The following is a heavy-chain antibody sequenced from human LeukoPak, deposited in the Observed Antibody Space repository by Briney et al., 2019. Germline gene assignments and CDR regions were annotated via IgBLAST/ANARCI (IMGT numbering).Heavy chain of an antibody. V-gene: IGHV4-39*01. J-gene: IGHJ4*02. CDR3: ARIVGATQSRFWRFDY. Sequence: SETLSLTCTVSGGSISSSSYYWGWIRQPPGKGLEWIGSIYYSGSTYYNPSLKSRVTISVDTSKNQFSLKLSSVTAADTAVYYCARIVGATQSRFWRFDYWGQGTLVTVSS. D-gene: IGHD1-26*01. CDR2: IYYSGST. CDR1: GGSISSSSYY.